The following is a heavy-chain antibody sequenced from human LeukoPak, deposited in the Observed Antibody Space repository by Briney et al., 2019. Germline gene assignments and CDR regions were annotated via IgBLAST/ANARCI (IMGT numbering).Heavy chain of an antibody. J-gene: IGHJ4*02. CDR1: GGSISSSNW. Sequence: SETLSLTCAVSGGSISSSNWWSWVRQPPGKGLEWIGEIYHSGSTNYNPSLKSRVTISVDKSKNQFSLKLSSVTAADTAVYYCAREGIAAAGERYYFDYWGQGTLVTVSS. D-gene: IGHD6-13*01. V-gene: IGHV4-4*02. CDR2: IYHSGST. CDR3: AREGIAAAGERYYFDY.